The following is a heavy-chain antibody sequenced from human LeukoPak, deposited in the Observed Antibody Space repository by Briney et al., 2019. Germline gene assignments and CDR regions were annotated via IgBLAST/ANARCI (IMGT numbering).Heavy chain of an antibody. V-gene: IGHV3-48*01. CDR3: ARSGAFNYGMDV. D-gene: IGHD1-26*01. CDR2: ISSSSTT. CDR1: GFTFSSYS. J-gene: IGHJ6*02. Sequence: GGSLRLSCAASGFTFSSYSMNWVRQAPGKGLEWVSYISSSSTTYYADSVKGRFTISRDNSKNTLYLQMNSLRAEDTAVYYCARSGAFNYGMDVWGQGTTVTVSS.